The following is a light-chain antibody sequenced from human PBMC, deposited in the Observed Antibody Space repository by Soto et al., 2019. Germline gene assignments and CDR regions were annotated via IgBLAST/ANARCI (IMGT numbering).Light chain of an antibody. Sequence: DIQMTQSPSTLSASVGDTVTITCRASQSISTWLAWYQHKPGEAPRLLIYDASALPRGVPSRFSGSGSGTKFTLTIASLQPDDFATYYCQQYETFSGTFGPGTKVDIK. CDR2: DAS. V-gene: IGKV1-5*01. CDR3: QQYETFSGT. J-gene: IGKJ1*01. CDR1: QSISTW.